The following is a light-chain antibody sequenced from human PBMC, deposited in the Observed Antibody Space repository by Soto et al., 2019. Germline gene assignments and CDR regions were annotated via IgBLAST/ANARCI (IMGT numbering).Light chain of an antibody. J-gene: IGLJ2*01. CDR1: NVGSRS. V-gene: IGLV3-21*01. Sequence: SYVLTQPPSVSVAPGETARISCGGNNVGSRSVHWYQQKPGQAPFLVIYYDSDRPSGIPERFSGSNSGNTATLIISRVEAGDEGDYYCQVWEATGDQVVFGGGTKLTVL. CDR3: QVWEATGDQVV. CDR2: YDS.